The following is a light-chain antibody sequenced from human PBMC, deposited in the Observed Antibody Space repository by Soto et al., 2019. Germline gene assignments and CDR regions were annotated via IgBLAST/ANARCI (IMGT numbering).Light chain of an antibody. J-gene: IGLJ7*01. V-gene: IGLV1-44*01. CDR2: SND. Sequence: QSVLTQPPSASGTPGQRVTISCSGSGSNIGSHTVSWYQQLPGTAPNLLIYSNDQRPSGVPDRFSGSKSGTSASLAISGLQSEDAADYYCAAWDDSLSGAVFGGGTQLTVL. CDR3: AAWDDSLSGAV. CDR1: GSNIGSHT.